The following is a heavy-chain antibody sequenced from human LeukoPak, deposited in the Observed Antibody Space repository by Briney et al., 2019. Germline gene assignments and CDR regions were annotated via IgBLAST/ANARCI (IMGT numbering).Heavy chain of an antibody. CDR1: GGSFSSYY. CDR3: AREYYDSSGYSYYYYYYMDV. V-gene: IGHV4-59*10. Sequence: SETLSLTCAVYGGSFSSYYWSWIRQPAGKGLEWIGRIYTSGSTNYNPSLKSRVTMSVDTSKNQFSLKLSSVTAADTAVYYCAREYYDSSGYSYYYYYYMDVWGKGTTVTISS. D-gene: IGHD3-22*01. CDR2: IYTSGST. J-gene: IGHJ6*03.